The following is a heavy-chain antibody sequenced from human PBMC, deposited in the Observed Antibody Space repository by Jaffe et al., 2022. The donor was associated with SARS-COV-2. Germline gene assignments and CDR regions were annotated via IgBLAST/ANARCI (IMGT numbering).Heavy chain of an antibody. J-gene: IGHJ6*02. CDR2: IFSNDEK. Sequence: QVTLKESGPVLVKPTETLTLTCTVSGFSLSNARMGVSWIRQPPGKALEWLAHIFSNDEKSYSTSLKSRLTISKDTSKSQVVLTMTNMDPVDTATYYCARMLSGSYWAYYYYGMDVWGQGTTVTVSS. CDR1: GFSLSNARMG. D-gene: IGHD1-26*01. V-gene: IGHV2-26*01. CDR3: ARMLSGSYWAYYYYGMDV.